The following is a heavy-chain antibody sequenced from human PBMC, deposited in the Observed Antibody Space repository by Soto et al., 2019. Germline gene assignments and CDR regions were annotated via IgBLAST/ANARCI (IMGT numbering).Heavy chain of an antibody. CDR1: GFSVSGSS. CDR3: ARVNTTLVDHFDC. D-gene: IGHD5-18*01. CDR2: MHRGGST. J-gene: IGHJ4*02. Sequence: GGSLRLSCVVSGFSVSGSSIFWVRQATGKGLEWVSLMHRGGSTDNADSVKGRFTTSRDKSKNTLYLHMNGLRVEDTAVYYCARVNTTLVDHFDCWGQGTLVNVS. V-gene: IGHV3-53*01.